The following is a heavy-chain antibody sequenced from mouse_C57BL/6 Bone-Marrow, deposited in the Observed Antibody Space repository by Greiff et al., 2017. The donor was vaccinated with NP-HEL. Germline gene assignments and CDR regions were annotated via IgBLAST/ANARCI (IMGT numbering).Heavy chain of an antibody. CDR3: ARYCYGSSSFDY. J-gene: IGHJ2*01. V-gene: IGHV1-72*01. D-gene: IGHD1-1*01. Sequence: QVQLQQPGAELVKSGASVKLSCKASGYTFTSYLMHWVKQRPGRGLEWIGSIDPNSGGTKYNEKFKSKATLTVDKPSSTAYMQLNSLTSEDSAVYYCARYCYGSSSFDYWGQGTTLTVSS. CDR2: IDPNSGGT. CDR1: GYTFTSYL.